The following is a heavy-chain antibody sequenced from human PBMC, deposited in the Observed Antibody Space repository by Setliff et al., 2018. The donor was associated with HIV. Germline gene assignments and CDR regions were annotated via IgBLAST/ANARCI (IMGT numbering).Heavy chain of an antibody. J-gene: IGHJ4*02. V-gene: IGHV3-21*01. CDR1: GFTFSDYA. CDR3: ARSRAAGFDY. D-gene: IGHD6-13*01. CDR2: ISGSCSNT. Sequence: GGSLRLSCAASGFTFSDYAMNWVRQAPGKGLEWVTTISGSCSNTYYVDSVKGRFTISRDNAKNSLYLQMNSLRAEDTAVYYCARSRAAGFDYWGQGTLVTVSS.